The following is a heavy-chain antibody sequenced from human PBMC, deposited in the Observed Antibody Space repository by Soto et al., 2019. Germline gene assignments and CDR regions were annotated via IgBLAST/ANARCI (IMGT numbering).Heavy chain of an antibody. V-gene: IGHV3-30-3*01. CDR1: GFTFSSYA. CDR2: ISYDGSNK. J-gene: IGHJ4*02. CDR3: ARVLRLYFIDY. D-gene: IGHD3-16*01. Sequence: GGSLRLSCAASGFTFSSYAMHWVRQAPGKGLEWVAVISYDGSNKYYADSVKGRFTISRDNSKNTLYLQMNSLRAEDTAVYYCARVLRLYFIDYWGQGTLVTVSS.